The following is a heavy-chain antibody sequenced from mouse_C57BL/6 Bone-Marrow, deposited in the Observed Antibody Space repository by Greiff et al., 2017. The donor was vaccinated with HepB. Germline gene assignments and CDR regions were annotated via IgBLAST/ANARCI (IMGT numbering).Heavy chain of an antibody. J-gene: IGHJ3*01. CDR2: IHPNSGST. V-gene: IGHV1-64*01. CDR1: GYTFTSYW. CDR3: ARRRNWFAY. Sequence: QVQLQQPGAELVKPGASVKLSCKASGYTFTSYWMHWVKQRPGQGLEWIGMIHPNSGSTNYNEKFKSKATLTVDKSSSTAYMQLRSLTSEDSAVYYCARRRNWFAYWGQGTLVTVSA.